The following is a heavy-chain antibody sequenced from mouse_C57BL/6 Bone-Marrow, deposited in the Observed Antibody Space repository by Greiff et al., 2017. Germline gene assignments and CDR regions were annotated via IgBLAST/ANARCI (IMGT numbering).Heavy chain of an antibody. CDR2: LNPSSGYT. V-gene: IGHV1-4*01. CDR1: GYTFTSYT. D-gene: IGHD2-4*01. CDR3: APYYDYDGAWFAY. J-gene: IGHJ3*01. Sequence: QVQLQQSGAELARPGASVKMSCKASGYTFTSYTMHWVKQRPGQGLEWIGYLNPSSGYTKYNQKFKDKDTLTADKSSSTAYMQLSSLTSEDSAVEYCAPYYDYDGAWFAYWGQGTLVTVSA.